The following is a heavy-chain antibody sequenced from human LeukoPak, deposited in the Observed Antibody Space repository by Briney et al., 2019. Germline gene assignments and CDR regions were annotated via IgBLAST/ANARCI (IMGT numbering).Heavy chain of an antibody. CDR1: GFTFSSYG. CDR2: IRYDGTNK. D-gene: IGHD3-22*01. J-gene: IGHJ4*02. V-gene: IGHV3-30*02. Sequence: GGSLRLSCAASGFTFSSYGMQWVRQAPGKGLEWVAFIRYDGTNKYYADSVKGRFTISRGSSKNTLYLQMNSLRAEDTAVYYCAKTYYDSSGYYYFDHWGQGTLVTVSS. CDR3: AKTYYDSSGYYYFDH.